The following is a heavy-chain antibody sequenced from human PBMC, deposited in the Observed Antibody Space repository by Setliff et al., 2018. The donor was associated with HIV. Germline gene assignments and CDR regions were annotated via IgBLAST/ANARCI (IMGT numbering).Heavy chain of an antibody. V-gene: IGHV4-39*07. J-gene: IGHJ5*02. CDR2: IYYSGST. Sequence: SETLSLTCTVSSGSIRSSIYYWGWVRQPPGKGLEWIGSIYYSGSTYYNPSLQSRLTISVDTSRNQFSLKLNSVTAADTAVYYCARGEQLVDNWFDPWGQGTLVTVSS. CDR1: SGSIRSSIYY. CDR3: ARGEQLVDNWFDP. D-gene: IGHD6-13*01.